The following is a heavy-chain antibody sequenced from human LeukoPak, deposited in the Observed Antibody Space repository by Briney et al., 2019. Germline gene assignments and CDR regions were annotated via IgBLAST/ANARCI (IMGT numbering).Heavy chain of an antibody. CDR3: AKERVGRGYVYFDY. J-gene: IGHJ4*02. D-gene: IGHD5-12*01. CDR1: GFTFSSYW. Sequence: GGSLRLSCAASGFTFSSYWMNWVRQAPGKGLEWVSAISGSGGSTYYADSVKGRFTISRDSSKNTLYLQMNSLRAEDTAVYYCAKERVGRGYVYFDYWGQGTLVTVSS. CDR2: ISGSGGST. V-gene: IGHV3-23*01.